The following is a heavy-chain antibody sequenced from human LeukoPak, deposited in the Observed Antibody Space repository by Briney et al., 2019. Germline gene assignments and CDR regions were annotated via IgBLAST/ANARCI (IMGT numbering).Heavy chain of an antibody. V-gene: IGHV1-18*01. D-gene: IGHD3-22*01. CDR2: ISAYNGNT. Sequence: ASVKVSWKASGYTFTSYGINWVRQAPGQGLEWMGWISAYNGNTNYAQKLQGRVTMTTDTSTSTVYMELRSLRSDDTAVYYCARDTISNYYDSTGYFSYWGQGTLVTVSS. J-gene: IGHJ4*02. CDR3: ARDTISNYYDSTGYFSY. CDR1: GYTFTSYG.